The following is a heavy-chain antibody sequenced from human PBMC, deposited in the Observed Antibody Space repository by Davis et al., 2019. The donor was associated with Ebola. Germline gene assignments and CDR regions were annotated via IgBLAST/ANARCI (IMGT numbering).Heavy chain of an antibody. J-gene: IGHJ4*02. Sequence: MPGGSLRLSCAVSGVTFRNYVMSWIRQPPGKGLEWIGYIYYSGSTNYNPSLKSRVTISVDTSKNQFSLKLSSKTAADTAVYYCARAKGPNYDILTGYYNAYYFDYWGQGTLVTVSS. D-gene: IGHD3-9*01. CDR3: ARAKGPNYDILTGYYNAYYFDY. V-gene: IGHV4-59*08. CDR2: IYYSGST. CDR1: GVTFRNYV.